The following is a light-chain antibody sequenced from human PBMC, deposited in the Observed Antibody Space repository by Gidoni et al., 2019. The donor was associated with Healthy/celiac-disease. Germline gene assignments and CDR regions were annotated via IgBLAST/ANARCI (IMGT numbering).Light chain of an antibody. CDR3: QQYNNWPGWT. CDR2: GAS. J-gene: IGKJ1*01. CDR1: QSVSSN. V-gene: IGKV3-15*01. Sequence: EIVMPQSPATLSVSPGERATLSCRASQSVSSNLAWYQQKPGQAPRLLIYGASTRATGIPARFSGSGSGTEFTLTISSLQSEDFAVYYCQQYNNWPGWTFGQETKVEIK.